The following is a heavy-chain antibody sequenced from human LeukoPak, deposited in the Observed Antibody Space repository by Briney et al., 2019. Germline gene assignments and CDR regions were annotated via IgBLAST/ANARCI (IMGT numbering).Heavy chain of an antibody. D-gene: IGHD6-19*01. CDR3: AKSGFRGWYGRY. Sequence: GVSLRLSSSASGFTFSNYPMSRVRQPPGKGLEWVSTITGSGGSTYYEDSVKGRFTVSRDHSKNALYLKMNSMRAEDTGVYYCAKSGFRGWYGRYWGQGTLVTVSS. V-gene: IGHV3-23*01. CDR2: ITGSGGST. J-gene: IGHJ4*02. CDR1: GFTFSNYP.